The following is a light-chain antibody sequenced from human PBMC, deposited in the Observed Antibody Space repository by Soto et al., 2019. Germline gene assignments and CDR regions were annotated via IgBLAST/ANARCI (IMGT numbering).Light chain of an antibody. CDR1: SGNIVSNY. Sequence: NFMLTQPHSVSGSPGKTVTISCTRSSGNIVSNYVQWYQQPPGSSPTTVIFEDDDRPSGVPDRFSASLDTSTNSPSLTISALKPEDEADYYCQSYDADILIVGGGTKLTVL. J-gene: IGLJ2*01. CDR2: EDD. V-gene: IGLV6-57*01. CDR3: QSYDADILI.